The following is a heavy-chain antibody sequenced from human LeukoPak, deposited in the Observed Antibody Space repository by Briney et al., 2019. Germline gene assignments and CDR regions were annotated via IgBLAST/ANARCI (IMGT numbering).Heavy chain of an antibody. CDR2: ITGSDDKT. CDR1: GFTFSSFA. CDR3: AKGPHVGSGYHPDY. J-gene: IGHJ4*02. Sequence: GGSLSLSCAASGFTFSSFAMTWVRQAPGKGLEWVSTITGSDDKTYYADPVKGRFTISRDYSKNTLRLQMNSLRVEDTAIYYCAKGPHVGSGYHPDYWGQGTLVTVSS. D-gene: IGHD3-22*01. V-gene: IGHV3-23*01.